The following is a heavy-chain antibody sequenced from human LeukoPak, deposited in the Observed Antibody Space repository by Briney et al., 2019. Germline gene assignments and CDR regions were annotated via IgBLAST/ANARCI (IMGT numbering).Heavy chain of an antibody. D-gene: IGHD7-27*01. Sequence: SETLSLTCTVSGGSIRSSYYYWGWIRQPPGKGLEWIGSIYDSGSTYYNPSLKSRVTISVDTSKNQFSLKLNSVTAADTAVYYCARMVTGAHAFDIWGQGTMVTVSS. J-gene: IGHJ3*02. CDR2: IYDSGST. CDR3: ARMVTGAHAFDI. CDR1: GGSIRSSYYY. V-gene: IGHV4-39*01.